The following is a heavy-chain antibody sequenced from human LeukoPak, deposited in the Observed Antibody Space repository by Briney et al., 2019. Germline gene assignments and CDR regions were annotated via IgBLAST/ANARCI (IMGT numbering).Heavy chain of an antibody. D-gene: IGHD5-12*01. CDR1: GYTFTSYG. CDR2: ISAYNGNT. J-gene: IGHJ6*03. V-gene: IGHV1-18*01. CDR3: ARGISGYAPYYYYYMDV. Sequence: GASVKVSCKASGYTFTSYGISWVRQAPGQGLEWMGWISAYNGNTNYAQKLQGRVTMTTDTSTSTAYMELRSLRSDDTAVYYCARGISGYAPYYYYYMDVWGKGTTVTVSS.